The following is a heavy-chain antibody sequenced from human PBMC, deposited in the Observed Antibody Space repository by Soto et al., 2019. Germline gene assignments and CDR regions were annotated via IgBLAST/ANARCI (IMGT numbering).Heavy chain of an antibody. Sequence: GGSLRLSCAASGVTFCADAMSWVRQAPGKGLEWVSAISGSGDSTFYAHSVQGRFTISRDNSENTLYLQMNSLRAEDTAVYYCAKKKYGTSYLLSYFDCWGQGTLVTVSS. V-gene: IGHV3-23*01. CDR3: AKKKYGTSYLLSYFDC. CDR2: ISGSGDST. J-gene: IGHJ4*02. D-gene: IGHD6-6*01. CDR1: GVTFCADA.